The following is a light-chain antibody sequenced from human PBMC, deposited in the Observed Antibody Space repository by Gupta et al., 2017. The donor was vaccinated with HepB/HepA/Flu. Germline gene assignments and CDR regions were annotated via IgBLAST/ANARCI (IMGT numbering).Light chain of an antibody. V-gene: IGLV10-54*04. CDR2: RNN. J-gene: IGLJ3*02. CDR1: SNNVGNQG. Sequence: QAGLTQPPSVSKDFRQTATLTCTGNSNNVGNQGAAWLQQHQGHPPKLLSYRNNNRPSGISERFSASRSGNTASLTITGLQPEDEADYYCSTWDSSISVRVFGGGTKLTVL. CDR3: STWDSSISVRV.